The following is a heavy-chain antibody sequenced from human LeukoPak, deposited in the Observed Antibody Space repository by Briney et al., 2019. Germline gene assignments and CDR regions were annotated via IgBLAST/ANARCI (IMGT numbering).Heavy chain of an antibody. CDR2: VNPNSGHT. Sequence: GASVKVSCKASGYTFTSYDINWVRQATGQGLEWMGWVNPNSGHTGFAQKFQGRVSMTTNTSISTAYMEVRSLKSEDTAVYYCARAPGDPFDYWGQGTLVTVSS. D-gene: IGHD3-16*01. V-gene: IGHV1-8*01. CDR3: ARAPGDPFDY. J-gene: IGHJ4*02. CDR1: GYTFTSYD.